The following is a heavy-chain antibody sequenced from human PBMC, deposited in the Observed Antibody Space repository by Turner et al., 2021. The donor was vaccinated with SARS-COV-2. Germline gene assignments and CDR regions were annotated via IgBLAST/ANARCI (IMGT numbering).Heavy chain of an antibody. CDR3: ARNRGYSSFDY. Sequence: EVQLVESGGGLVQPGGSLRLSCAGSGFIFSDYWMDWVRQAPGKGLEWVAGIKQDGNEKYSVDSVKGRFTISRDNAKNSLYLQMNSLRAEDTAVYYCARNRGYSSFDYWGQGTLVTVSS. CDR2: IKQDGNEK. D-gene: IGHD5-18*01. CDR1: GFIFSDYW. J-gene: IGHJ4*02. V-gene: IGHV3-7*04.